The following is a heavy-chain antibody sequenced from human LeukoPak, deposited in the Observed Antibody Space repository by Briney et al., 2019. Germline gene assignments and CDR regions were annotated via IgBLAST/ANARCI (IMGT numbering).Heavy chain of an antibody. J-gene: IGHJ1*01. D-gene: IGHD3-22*01. CDR3: ARGGYYYDSSGYYYGYFQH. V-gene: IGHV4-30-4*01. CDR1: GGSISSGDYY. Sequence: PSQTLSLTCTVSGGSISSGDYYWSWIRQPPGKGLEWIRYIYYSGSTYYNPSLKSRVTISVDTSKNQFSLKLSSVTAADTAVYYCARGGYYYDSSGYYYGYFQHWGQGTLVTVSS. CDR2: IYYSGST.